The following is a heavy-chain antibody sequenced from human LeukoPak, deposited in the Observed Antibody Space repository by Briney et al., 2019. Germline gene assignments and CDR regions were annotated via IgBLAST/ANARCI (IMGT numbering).Heavy chain of an antibody. CDR2: IYCSGST. D-gene: IGHD4-17*01. CDR3: ARVSVTTGWFDP. CDR1: GGSISSSSYY. Sequence: SETLSLTCTVSGGSISSSSYYWGWIRQPPGKGLEWIGSIYCSGSTYYNPSLKSRVTISVDTSKNQFSLKLSSVTAADTAVYYCARVSVTTGWFDPWGQGTLVTVSS. J-gene: IGHJ5*02. V-gene: IGHV4-39*07.